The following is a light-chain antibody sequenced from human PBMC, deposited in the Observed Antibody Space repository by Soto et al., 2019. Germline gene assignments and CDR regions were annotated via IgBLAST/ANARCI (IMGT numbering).Light chain of an antibody. Sequence: VLTQSPATLFLSPGERATLSCRASQTVSRYLAWYQQKPGQAPRLLIYYASNRATGIPARFSGSGSGTDYTLTISSLEPEDFAVYYGQQRSTWPLFTFGGGTEVEI. CDR2: YAS. CDR3: QQRSTWPLFT. J-gene: IGKJ4*01. CDR1: QTVSRY. V-gene: IGKV3-11*01.